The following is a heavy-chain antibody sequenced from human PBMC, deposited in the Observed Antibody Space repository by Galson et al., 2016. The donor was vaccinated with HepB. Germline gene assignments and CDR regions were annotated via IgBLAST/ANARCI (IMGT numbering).Heavy chain of an antibody. CDR1: GFTFNTYD. V-gene: IGHV3-48*03. CDR3: ARELSGTDILTGYYLGQAFDI. Sequence: SLRLSCAASGFTFNTYDMNWVRQAPGQGLEWISYISSSSSSTYYSHSVKGRVTITRDNGKKSLYLQMNSLRVEDTAVYYCARELSGTDILTGYYLGQAFDIWGQGTVVTVSS. J-gene: IGHJ3*02. D-gene: IGHD3-9*01. CDR2: ISSSSSST.